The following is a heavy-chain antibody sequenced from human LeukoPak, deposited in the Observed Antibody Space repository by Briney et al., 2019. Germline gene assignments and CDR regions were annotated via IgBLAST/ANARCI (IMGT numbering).Heavy chain of an antibody. CDR3: ATWGYITGTTAFDI. Sequence: ASVKVSCKASGYTFTSYAMHWVRQAPGQRLEWMGWINAGNGNTNNSQKFQGRVTITRDTSASTAYMELSSLRSEDTAVYYCATWGYITGTTAFDIWGQGTMVTVSS. J-gene: IGHJ3*02. CDR2: INAGNGNT. V-gene: IGHV1-3*01. D-gene: IGHD1-7*01. CDR1: GYTFTSYA.